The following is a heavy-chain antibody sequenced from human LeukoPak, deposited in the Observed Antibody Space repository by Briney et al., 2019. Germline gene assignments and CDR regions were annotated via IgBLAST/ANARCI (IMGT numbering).Heavy chain of an antibody. CDR1: GYTLTELC. Sequence: ASVKVSCKVSGYTLTELCMHWVRQAPGKGLEWMGSFDPEDGERIYAQKFRGRVTITADKSTRTAYMELSSLRSEDTAVYYCARDNDSRDPPHFDYWGQGTLVTVSS. D-gene: IGHD3-16*01. V-gene: IGHV1-24*01. J-gene: IGHJ4*02. CDR2: FDPEDGER. CDR3: ARDNDSRDPPHFDY.